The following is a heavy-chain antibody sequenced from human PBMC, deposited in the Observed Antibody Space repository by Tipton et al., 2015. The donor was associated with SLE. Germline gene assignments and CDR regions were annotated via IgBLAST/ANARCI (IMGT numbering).Heavy chain of an antibody. D-gene: IGHD1-26*01. Sequence: SLRLSYAASGFTFSSYAMHWVRQAPGKGLEWVAVISYDGSNRYYADSVKGRFTISRDNSKNTLYLQMNSLRAEDTAVYYCAKKLGANPGMDVWGQGTTVTVSS. V-gene: IGHV3-30*04. CDR1: GFTFSSYA. CDR3: AKKLGANPGMDV. CDR2: ISYDGSNR. J-gene: IGHJ6*02.